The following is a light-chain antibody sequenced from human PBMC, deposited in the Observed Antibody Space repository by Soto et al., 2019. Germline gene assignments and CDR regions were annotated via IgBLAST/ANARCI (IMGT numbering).Light chain of an antibody. J-gene: IGKJ1*01. Sequence: DIQMTQSPSPLSASVGDRVTITCRASQSSGTYLHWYQQKPGQAPKLLIYAASNLQSGVPSRFSGSGSGTVFTLTISSLQPEDFATYYCQQYNSYSRTFGQGT. V-gene: IGKV1-39*01. CDR3: QQYNSYSRT. CDR1: QSSGTY. CDR2: AAS.